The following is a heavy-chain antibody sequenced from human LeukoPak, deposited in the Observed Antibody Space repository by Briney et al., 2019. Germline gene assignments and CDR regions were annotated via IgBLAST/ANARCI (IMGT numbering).Heavy chain of an antibody. Sequence: ASVKVSCKASGYTFTDYYMHWVRQAPGQGLEWMGWINSNSGGTNYAQKFQGRVTMTEDTSTDTAYMELSSLRSEDTAVYYCVAPPGYGDYGSHLDYWGQGTLVTVSS. V-gene: IGHV1-2*02. CDR2: INSNSGGT. CDR3: VAPPGYGDYGSHLDY. J-gene: IGHJ4*02. D-gene: IGHD4-17*01. CDR1: GYTFTDYY.